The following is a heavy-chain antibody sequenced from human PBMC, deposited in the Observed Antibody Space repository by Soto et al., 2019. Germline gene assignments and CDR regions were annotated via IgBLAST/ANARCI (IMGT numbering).Heavy chain of an antibody. J-gene: IGHJ6*02. CDR2: ISSSSSTI. CDR3: ARPEYSSSSYGMDV. D-gene: IGHD6-6*01. Sequence: GGSLRLSCAVSGFTFSDYGMNWVRQAPGKGLEWVSYISSSSSTIYYADSVKGRFTISRDNAKNSLYLQMNSLRDEDTAVYYCARPEYSSSSYGMDVWGQGTTVTVSS. V-gene: IGHV3-48*02. CDR1: GFTFSDYG.